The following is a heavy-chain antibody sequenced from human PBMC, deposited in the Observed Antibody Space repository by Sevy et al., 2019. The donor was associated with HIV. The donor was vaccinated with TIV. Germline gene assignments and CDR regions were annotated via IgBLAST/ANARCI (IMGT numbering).Heavy chain of an antibody. D-gene: IGHD1-26*01. CDR2: IYSSGST. J-gene: IGHJ6*02. CDR3: AGEGDIVGATDYYYGMDV. V-gene: IGHV4-59*01. Sequence: SETLSLTCTVSGGSISSYYWSWIRQPPGKGLEWIGYIYSSGSTNYNPSLKSGVTRSVDPSTNQFSLKLSAVTAADTAVYYCAGEGDIVGATDYYYGMDVWGQGTTVTVSS. CDR1: GGSISSYY.